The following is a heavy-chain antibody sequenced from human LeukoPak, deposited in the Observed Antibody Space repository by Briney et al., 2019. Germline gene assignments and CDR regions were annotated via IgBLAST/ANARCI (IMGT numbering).Heavy chain of an antibody. Sequence: SETLSLTCSVSGGAIDNYYWSWIRQPPGKGLEWIGYIYYSGTTNYNPSFKSRVAMSVDTSKNEFSLKVNSVTAAETGMYYCARLPPDEILTGVTFDIWGQGTMVTVAS. D-gene: IGHD3-9*01. CDR2: IYYSGTT. CDR3: ARLPPDEILTGVTFDI. V-gene: IGHV4-59*01. J-gene: IGHJ3*02. CDR1: GGAIDNYY.